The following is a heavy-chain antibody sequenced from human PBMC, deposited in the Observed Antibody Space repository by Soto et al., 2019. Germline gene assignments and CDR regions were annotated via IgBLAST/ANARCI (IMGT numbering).Heavy chain of an antibody. J-gene: IGHJ4*02. Sequence: EVQLLESGGGLVQPGGSLRLSYAASGFPFGRSAMSWVRQASGMGLEWVSTIISDTARTHYADSVKGRFTISRDSSKNTMFLQMNSLRAADTAVYYCATQDCSGAACSPPGWGQGTLVTVSS. CDR2: IISDTART. V-gene: IGHV3-23*01. CDR1: GFPFGRSA. CDR3: ATQDCSGAACSPPG. D-gene: IGHD2-15*01.